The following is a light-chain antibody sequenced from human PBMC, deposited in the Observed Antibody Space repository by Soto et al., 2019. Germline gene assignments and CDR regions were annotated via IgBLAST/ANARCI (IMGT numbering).Light chain of an antibody. CDR2: DAS. V-gene: IGKV1-5*01. CDR3: KHYNSYPLT. CDR1: RSISNW. J-gene: IGKJ4*01. Sequence: DIQMTQSPSTLSASVGDRVTITCRASRSISNWLAWYQQRPGKAPKLLIYDASNLESGVPSRFSGSGSGTEFTLTTSSLQPDHFGNYYCKHYNSYPLTFGGRTKVEVK.